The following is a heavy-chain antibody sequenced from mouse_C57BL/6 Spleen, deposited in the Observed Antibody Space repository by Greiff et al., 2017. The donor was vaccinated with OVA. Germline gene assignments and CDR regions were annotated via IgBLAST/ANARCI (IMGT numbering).Heavy chain of an antibody. J-gene: IGHJ1*03. CDR3: TRGRYGSSYYWYFDV. D-gene: IGHD1-1*01. CDR2: IDPETGGT. V-gene: IGHV1-15*01. Sequence: VQLQQSGAELVRPGASVTLSCKASGYTFTDYEMHWVKQTPVHGLEWIGAIDPETGGTAYNQKFKGKAILTADKSSSTAYMELRSLTSEDSAVYYCTRGRYGSSYYWYFDVWGTGTTVTVSS. CDR1: GYTFTDYE.